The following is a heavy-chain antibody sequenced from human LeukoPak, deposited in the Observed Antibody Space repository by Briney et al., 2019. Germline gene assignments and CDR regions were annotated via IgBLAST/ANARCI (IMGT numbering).Heavy chain of an antibody. Sequence: GGSLRLSCAASGFTFSSYAMSWVRQAPGKGLEWVSVIYSGGSTYYADSVKGRFTISRDNSKNTLYLQMNSLGAEDTAVYYCARDRGSGWFDYWGQGTLVTVSS. J-gene: IGHJ4*02. V-gene: IGHV3-53*01. CDR2: IYSGGST. CDR3: ARDRGSGWFDY. CDR1: GFTFSSYA. D-gene: IGHD6-19*01.